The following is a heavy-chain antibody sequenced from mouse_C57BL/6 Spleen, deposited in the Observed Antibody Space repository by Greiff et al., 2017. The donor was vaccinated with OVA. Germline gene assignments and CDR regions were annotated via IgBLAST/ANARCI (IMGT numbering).Heavy chain of an antibody. Sequence: QVQLQQPGAELVKPGASVKLSCKASGYTFTSYWMQWVKQRPGPGLEWIGEIDPSDSYTNYNQKFKGKATLTVDTSSSTAYMQLSSLTSEDSAVYYCARGGSSRLDYWGQGTTLTVSS. J-gene: IGHJ2*01. CDR1: GYTFTSYW. CDR3: ARGGSSRLDY. CDR2: IDPSDSYT. D-gene: IGHD1-1*01. V-gene: IGHV1-50*01.